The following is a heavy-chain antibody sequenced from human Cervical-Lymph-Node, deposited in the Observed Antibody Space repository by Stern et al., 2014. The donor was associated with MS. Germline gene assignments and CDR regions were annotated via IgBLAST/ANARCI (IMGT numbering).Heavy chain of an antibody. Sequence: QITLKESGPTLVKPTQTLTLTCTFSGFSLSTRGVGVGWIRQPPGNALEWLAFIYWDDSKRYSPSLKNRLTITKDTSKNQVVLTMNNVDPVDTATFYCATHAPGVVPAALDYWGQGTLVTVS. D-gene: IGHD2-2*01. CDR3: ATHAPGVVPAALDY. CDR2: IYWDDSK. J-gene: IGHJ4*02. V-gene: IGHV2-5*02. CDR1: GFSLSTRGVG.